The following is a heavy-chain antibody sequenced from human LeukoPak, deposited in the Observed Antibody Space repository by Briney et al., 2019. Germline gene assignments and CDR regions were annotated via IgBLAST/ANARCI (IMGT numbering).Heavy chain of an antibody. CDR1: GGTFSSYA. J-gene: IGHJ5*02. Sequence: GASVKVSCKASGGTFSSYAISWVRQAPGQGLEWMGGIIPIFGTTNYAQKFQGRVTITADESTSTAYMELSSLRSEDTAVYYCARGDRSPNWFDPWGQGTLVTVSS. CDR3: ARGDRSPNWFDP. CDR2: IIPIFGTT. V-gene: IGHV1-69*13. D-gene: IGHD3-16*01.